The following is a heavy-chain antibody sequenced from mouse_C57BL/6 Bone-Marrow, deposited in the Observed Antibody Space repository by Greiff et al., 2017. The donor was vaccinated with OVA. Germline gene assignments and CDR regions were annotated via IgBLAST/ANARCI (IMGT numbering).Heavy chain of an antibody. CDR2: IRLKSDNYAT. CDR1: GFTFSNYW. Sequence: DVQLQESGGGLVQPGGSMKLSCVASGFTFSNYWMNWVRQSPEKGLEWVAQIRLKSDNYATHYAESVKGRFTISRDDSKSSVYLQMNNLRAEDTGIYYCTGRIWQMGTYYAMDYWGQGTSVTVSS. CDR3: TGRIWQMGTYYAMDY. V-gene: IGHV6-3*01. D-gene: IGHD1-1*02. J-gene: IGHJ4*01.